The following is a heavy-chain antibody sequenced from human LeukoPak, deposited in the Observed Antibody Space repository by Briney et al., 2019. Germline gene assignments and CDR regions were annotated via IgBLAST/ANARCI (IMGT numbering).Heavy chain of an antibody. CDR2: INPNSGGT. V-gene: IGHV1-2*02. J-gene: IGHJ5*02. CDR1: GYTFTGYY. D-gene: IGHD3-22*01. Sequence: GASVKVSCKASGYTFTGYYMYWVRQAPGQGLEWMGWINPNSGGTNYAQKFQGRVTMTRDTSISIAYMELSRLRSDDTAVYYCARIYYDSSGYYDKWFDPWGQGTLVTVSS. CDR3: ARIYYDSSGYYDKWFDP.